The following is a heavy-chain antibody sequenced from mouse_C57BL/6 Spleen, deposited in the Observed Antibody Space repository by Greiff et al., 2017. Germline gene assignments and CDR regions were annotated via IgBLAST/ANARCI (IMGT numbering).Heavy chain of an antibody. V-gene: IGHV1-82*01. CDR3: ALVCFGY. J-gene: IGHJ2*01. Sequence: QVQLQQSGPELVKPGASVKFSCKASGYAFSSSCMNWVKQRPGKGLEWIGRIYPGDGDTNYNGKFKGKATLTADTSSSTAYMQLSSLTSEDSAVYFCALVCFGYWGQSTTLTVSS. CDR1: GYAFSSSC. CDR2: IYPGDGDT.